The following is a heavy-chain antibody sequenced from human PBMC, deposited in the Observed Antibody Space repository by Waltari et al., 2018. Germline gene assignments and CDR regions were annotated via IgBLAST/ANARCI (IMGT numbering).Heavy chain of an antibody. D-gene: IGHD3-22*01. CDR1: GFTFSSYA. CDR3: AKGSLFYDSSGPPSDFQH. V-gene: IGHV3-23*01. J-gene: IGHJ1*01. CDR2: ISGSGGST. Sequence: EVQLLESGGGLVQPGGSLRLSCAASGFTFSSYAMSWVRQAPGKGLEWVSAISGSGGSTYYADSVKGRFTISRDNSKNTLYLQMNSLRAEDTAVYYCAKGSLFYDSSGPPSDFQHWGQGTLVTVSS.